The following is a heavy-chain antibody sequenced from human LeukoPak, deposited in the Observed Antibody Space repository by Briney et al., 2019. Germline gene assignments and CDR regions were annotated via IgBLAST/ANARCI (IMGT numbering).Heavy chain of an antibody. CDR1: GFSFSIYS. J-gene: IGHJ4*02. CDR2: IRYDGSNK. D-gene: IGHD4-17*01. Sequence: GGSLRLSCAASGFSFSIYSMNWVRQAPGKGLEWVAFIRYDGSNKYYADSVKGRFTISRDNSKNTLYLQMNSLRAEDTAVYYCAKEGRDDYGDYAGFGYWGQGTLVTVSS. CDR3: AKEGRDDYGDYAGFGY. V-gene: IGHV3-30*02.